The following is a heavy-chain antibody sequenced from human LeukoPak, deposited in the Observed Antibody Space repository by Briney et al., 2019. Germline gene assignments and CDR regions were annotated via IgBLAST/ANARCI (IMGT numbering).Heavy chain of an antibody. CDR2: IYTSGST. D-gene: IGHD3-22*01. CDR3: ARALGWYYYDSSGPFDY. Sequence: SETLSLTCTVSGGSISSYYWSWIRQPAGKGLEWIGRIYTSGSTNYNPSLKSRVTISVDTSKNQFSLKLSSVTAADTAVYYCARALGWYYYDSSGPFDYWGQGTLVTVSS. CDR1: GGSISSYY. V-gene: IGHV4-4*07. J-gene: IGHJ4*02.